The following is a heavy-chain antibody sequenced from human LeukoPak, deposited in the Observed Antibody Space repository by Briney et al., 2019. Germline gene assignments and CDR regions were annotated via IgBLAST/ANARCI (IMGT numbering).Heavy chain of an antibody. CDR1: GFTFSSYA. D-gene: IGHD3-9*01. CDR2: ISGSGGTT. J-gene: IGHJ1*01. CDR3: ASGGYFDWLDQH. Sequence: GGSLRLSCAASGFTFSSYAMTWVRQVPGKGLEWVSAISGSGGTTYYADSVKGRFTISRDNSKNTLFLQMNSLRAEDTAVYYCASGGYFDWLDQHWGQGTLVTVSS. V-gene: IGHV3-23*01.